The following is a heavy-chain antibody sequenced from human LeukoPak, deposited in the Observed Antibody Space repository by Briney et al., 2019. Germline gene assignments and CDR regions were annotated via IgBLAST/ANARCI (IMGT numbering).Heavy chain of an antibody. CDR3: VRVRTGTSCYDY. V-gene: IGHV4-30-4*01. D-gene: IGHD2-2*01. CDR2: TYYSGST. J-gene: IGHJ4*02. CDR1: GGSISSGDYY. Sequence: PSQTLSLTCTVSGGSISSGDYYWSWIRQPPGKGLEWIGYTYYSGSTYYNPSLRSRLTISIDTSQNQFSLKLTSVTAADTAVYYCVRVRTGTSCYDYWGQGTLVTVSP.